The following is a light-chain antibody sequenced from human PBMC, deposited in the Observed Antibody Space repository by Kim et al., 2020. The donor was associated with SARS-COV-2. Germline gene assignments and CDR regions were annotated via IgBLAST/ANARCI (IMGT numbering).Light chain of an antibody. CDR2: DVS. Sequence: QSALTKPASVSGSPGQSITISCTGTSSDIGDYDYVSWYQQHPGKAPKLMIYDVSKRPSGISNRFSGTKSGNTASLTISGLQAEDEADYHCSSYTSSNTWVFGGGTQLTVL. CDR3: SSYTSSNTWV. J-gene: IGLJ3*02. CDR1: SSDIGDYDY. V-gene: IGLV2-14*03.